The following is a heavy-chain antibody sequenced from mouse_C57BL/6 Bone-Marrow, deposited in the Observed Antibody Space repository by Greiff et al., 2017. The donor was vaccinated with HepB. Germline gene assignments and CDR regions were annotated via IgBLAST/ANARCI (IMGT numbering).Heavy chain of an antibody. CDR3: ARGYYGSSSLSY. CDR2: IDPSDSYT. Sequence: QVQLKQPGAELVRPGTSVKLSCKASGYTFTSYWMHWVKQRPGQGLEWIGVIDPSDSYTNYNQKFKGKATLTVDTSSSTAYMQLSSLTSEDSAVYYCARGYYGSSSLSYWGQGTLVTVSA. CDR1: GYTFTSYW. V-gene: IGHV1-59*01. J-gene: IGHJ3*01. D-gene: IGHD1-1*01.